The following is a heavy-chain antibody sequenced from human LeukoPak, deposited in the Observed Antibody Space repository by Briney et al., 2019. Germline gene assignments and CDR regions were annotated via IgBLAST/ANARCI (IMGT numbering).Heavy chain of an antibody. CDR2: IYTSGST. J-gene: IGHJ4*02. V-gene: IGHV4-4*07. D-gene: IGHD4-23*01. CDR1: GYSISNGYY. CDR3: ARDGGNLDY. Sequence: KTSETLSLTCTVSGYSISNGYYWSWIRQPAGKGLEWIGRIYTSGSTNYNPSLKSRVTMSVDTSKNQFSLKLSSVTAADTAVYYCARDGGNLDYWGQGTLVTVSS.